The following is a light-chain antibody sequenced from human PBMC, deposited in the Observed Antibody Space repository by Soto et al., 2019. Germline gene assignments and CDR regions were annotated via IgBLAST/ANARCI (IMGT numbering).Light chain of an antibody. CDR1: NSALGSYNL. J-gene: IGLJ1*01. CDR2: ECT. V-gene: IGLV2-23*01. CDR3: CSYAGYYMFV. Sequence: QSALTQPASVSGSPGQSITISCTGTNSALGSYNLVSWFQQHPGTVPKVMIYECTKRPSGVSDRFSGSKSDIAASLTISGLYAEDEGDYYWCSYAGYYMFVFGIGTKLTVL.